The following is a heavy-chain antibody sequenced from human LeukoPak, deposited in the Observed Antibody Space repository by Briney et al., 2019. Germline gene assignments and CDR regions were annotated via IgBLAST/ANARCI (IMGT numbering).Heavy chain of an antibody. D-gene: IGHD1-26*01. V-gene: IGHV3-7*03. CDR1: GFSFSTIY. CDR2: INVDGTAE. J-gene: IGHJ3*02. Sequence: GGFLRLSCAASGFSFSTIYMSWVRQTPGQGLEWVANINVDGTAEYYVDSVKGRFTISRDNAKNSLYLQMNSLRAEDTAVYYCARDPYRFAFDIWGQGTVVLVSS. CDR3: ARDPYRFAFDI.